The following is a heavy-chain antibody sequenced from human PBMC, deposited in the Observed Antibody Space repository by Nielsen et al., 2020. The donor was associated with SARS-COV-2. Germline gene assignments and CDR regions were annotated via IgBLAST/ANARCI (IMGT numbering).Heavy chain of an antibody. CDR1: GYTFTSYY. V-gene: IGHV1-46*01. Sequence: ASVKVSCKASGYTFTSYYMHWVRQAPGQGLEWMGIINPSGGSTSYAQKFQGRVTMTRDTSTSTVYMELSSLRSEDTAVYYCARDGKEYSSSSADFDYWGQGTLVTVSS. CDR3: ARDGKEYSSSSADFDY. CDR2: INPSGGST. D-gene: IGHD6-6*01. J-gene: IGHJ4*02.